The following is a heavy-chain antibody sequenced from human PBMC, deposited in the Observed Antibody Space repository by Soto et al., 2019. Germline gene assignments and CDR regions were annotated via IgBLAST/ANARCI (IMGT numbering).Heavy chain of an antibody. V-gene: IGHV1-3*01. J-gene: IGHJ2*01. D-gene: IGHD6-13*01. CDR2: INAGNGNT. Sequence: ASVKVSCKASGYTFTSYTTHWVRQAPGQRLEWMGWINAGNGNTKNSQKFQGRVTITRDTSASTAYMELSGLISEDTAVYYCSRSTPAAGSRYWYIDLWGRGTLVTVSS. CDR3: SRSTPAAGSRYWYIDL. CDR1: GYTFTSYT.